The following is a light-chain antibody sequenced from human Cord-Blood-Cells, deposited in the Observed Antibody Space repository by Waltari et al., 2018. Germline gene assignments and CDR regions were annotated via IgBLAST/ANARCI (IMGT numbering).Light chain of an antibody. CDR2: YDD. Sequence: QSVLTQPPSVSEAPRQRVTISCSGSSSNIGNNAVNWYQQLPGKAPKRLIYYDDLPPSGVSDRFSGSKSGTSASLAISGLQSEDEADYYCAAWDDSLNGLVFGGGTKLTVL. CDR1: SSNIGNNA. V-gene: IGLV1-36*01. CDR3: AAWDDSLNGLV. J-gene: IGLJ2*01.